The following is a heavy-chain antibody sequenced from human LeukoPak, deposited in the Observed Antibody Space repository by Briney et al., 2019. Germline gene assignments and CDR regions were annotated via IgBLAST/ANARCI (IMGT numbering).Heavy chain of an antibody. CDR1: GYTFTGYY. D-gene: IGHD1-26*01. Sequence: GASVKVSCKASGYTFTGYYMHWVRQAPGQGLEWMGWINPNSGGTNYAQKFQGRVTMTRGTSISTAYMELSRLRSDDTAVYYCARDETSGIVGAHDYWGQGTLVTVSS. J-gene: IGHJ4*02. CDR2: INPNSGGT. V-gene: IGHV1-2*02. CDR3: ARDETSGIVGAHDY.